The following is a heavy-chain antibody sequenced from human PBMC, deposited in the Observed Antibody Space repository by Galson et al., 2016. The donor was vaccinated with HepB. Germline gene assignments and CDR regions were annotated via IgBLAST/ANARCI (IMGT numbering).Heavy chain of an antibody. CDR2: IDNSGNT. CDR3: ARLDDAGYDSYYFDS. J-gene: IGHJ4*02. Sequence: SETLSLTCTVSGGSIISTSYFWGWIRQPPGKGLDWIGFIDNSGNTYYSPSLKSRVTISVDTSKNQFSLRLNSVTAADMAVYYCARLDDAGYDSYYFDSWGQGTLVIVSS. V-gene: IGHV4-39*01. CDR1: GGSIISTSYF. D-gene: IGHD5-12*01.